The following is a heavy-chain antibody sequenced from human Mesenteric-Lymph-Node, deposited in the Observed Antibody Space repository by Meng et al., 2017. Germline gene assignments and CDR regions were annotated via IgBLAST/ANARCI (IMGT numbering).Heavy chain of an antibody. D-gene: IGHD5-18*01. CDR3: VRLGGGGYNNFGDY. CDR2: IIPILGIA. CDR1: GGTFSSYT. J-gene: IGHJ4*02. Sequence: SVKVSCKASGGTFSSYTISWVRQAPGQGLEWMGRIIPILGIANYAQKFQGRVTITADKSTSTAYMELSSLTSEDTAVYYCVRLGGGGYNNFGDYWGQGTLVTVSS. V-gene: IGHV1-69*02.